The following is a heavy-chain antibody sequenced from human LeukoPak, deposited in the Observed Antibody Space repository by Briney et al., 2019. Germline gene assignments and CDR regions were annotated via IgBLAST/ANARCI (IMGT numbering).Heavy chain of an antibody. J-gene: IGHJ5*02. CDR3: ARHSRGYSYANWFDP. CDR1: GGSISSYY. Sequence: SGTLSLTCTVSGGSISSYYWSWIRQPPGKGLEWIGYIYYSGSTNYNPSLKSRVTISVDTSKNQFSLKLSSVTAADTAVYYCARHSRGYSYANWFDPWGQGTLVTVSS. V-gene: IGHV4-59*08. CDR2: IYYSGST. D-gene: IGHD5-18*01.